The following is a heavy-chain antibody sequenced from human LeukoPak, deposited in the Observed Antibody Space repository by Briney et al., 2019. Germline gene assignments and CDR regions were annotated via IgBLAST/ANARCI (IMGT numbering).Heavy chain of an antibody. CDR2: IYSGGST. V-gene: IGHV3-53*01. Sequence: PGGSLRLSCAASGFTVSSNYMSWVRQAPGKGLEWVSVIYSGGSTYYADSVKGRFTISRDNSKNTLYLQMNSLRAEDTAIYYCAKAPPPYCSGGSCFDAFDIWGQGTMVTVS. CDR3: AKAPPPYCSGGSCFDAFDI. D-gene: IGHD2-15*01. J-gene: IGHJ3*02. CDR1: GFTVSSNY.